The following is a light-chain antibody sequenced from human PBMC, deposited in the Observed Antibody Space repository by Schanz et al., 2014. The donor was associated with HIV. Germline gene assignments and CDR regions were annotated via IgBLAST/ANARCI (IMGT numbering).Light chain of an antibody. J-gene: IGKJ1*01. CDR3: QQYGSSPT. CDR2: DAS. CDR1: QSVSSSY. Sequence: EIVLTQSPGTLSVSPGERATLSCRASQSVSSSYLAWYQQKPGQAPRLLIYDASNRATGIPARFSGSESGTDFTLTISRLEPEDSAVYYCQQYGSSPTFGQGTRVEIK. V-gene: IGKV3-20*01.